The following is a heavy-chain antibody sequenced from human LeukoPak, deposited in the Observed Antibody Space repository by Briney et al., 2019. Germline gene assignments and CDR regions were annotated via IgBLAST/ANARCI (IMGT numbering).Heavy chain of an antibody. Sequence: PGGSLRLSCAASGFTFSRDAMHWVRQAPGKGLEWVAVISYDGSNKYYADSVKGRFTISSDNSKNTLYLQMNSLRAEDTAVYYCARWADGTVAFDYWGQGTLVTVSS. CDR2: ISYDGSNK. J-gene: IGHJ4*02. V-gene: IGHV3-30*04. CDR1: GFTFSRDA. D-gene: IGHD2-8*02. CDR3: ARWADGTVAFDY.